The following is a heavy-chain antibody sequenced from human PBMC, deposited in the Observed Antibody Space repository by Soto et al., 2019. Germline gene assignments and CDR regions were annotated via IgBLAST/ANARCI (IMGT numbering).Heavy chain of an antibody. D-gene: IGHD6-13*01. CDR2: IYYSGST. CDR3: ARGDSSSWYMEDY. Sequence: QVQLQESGPGLVKPSQTLSLTCTVSGGSISSGGYYWSWIRQHPGKGLEWIGYIYYSGSTYYNPSLTSRVTISADTSKNQSALKLSAVTAADTAVYYCARGDSSSWYMEDYWGQGTLVTVSS. CDR1: GGSISSGGYY. J-gene: IGHJ4*02. V-gene: IGHV4-31*03.